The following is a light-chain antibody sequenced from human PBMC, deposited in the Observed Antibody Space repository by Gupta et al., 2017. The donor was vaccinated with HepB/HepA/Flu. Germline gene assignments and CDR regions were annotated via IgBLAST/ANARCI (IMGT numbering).Light chain of an antibody. CDR1: QSVSSN. J-gene: IGKJ4*01. Sequence: EIVMTQSPATLSVSPGERATLSCRASQSVSSNLAWYQQKPGQAPRLLIYGASTRDTGIPARFSGSGCGTEFTLTISSRQSEDFAVYYCQQYNNWPPLTFGRGTKVEIK. CDR3: QQYNNWPPLT. V-gene: IGKV3-15*01. CDR2: GAS.